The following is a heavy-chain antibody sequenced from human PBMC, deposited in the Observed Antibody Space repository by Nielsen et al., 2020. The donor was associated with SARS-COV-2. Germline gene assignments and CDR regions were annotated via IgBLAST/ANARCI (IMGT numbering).Heavy chain of an antibody. CDR1: GDSISSYY. D-gene: IGHD3-22*01. CDR3: AREYNDGLDPHYFDY. CDR2: IYYSGNT. Sequence: SETLSLTCNVSGDSISSYYWTWIRQPPGKGLEWLGYIYYSGNTKYNPSLKSRVSISVDRSKNQFSLNLNSLTAADTAVYYCAREYNDGLDPHYFDYWGQGTLVTVSS. J-gene: IGHJ4*02. V-gene: IGHV4-59*01.